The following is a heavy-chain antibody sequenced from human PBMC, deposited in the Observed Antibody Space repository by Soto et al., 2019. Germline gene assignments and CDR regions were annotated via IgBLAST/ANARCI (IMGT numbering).Heavy chain of an antibody. D-gene: IGHD5-18*01. CDR2: IYYSGRT. Sequence: QLQLQESGPGLVKPSETLSLTCTVSGGSISSSSYYWGWIRQPPGKGLEWIGTIYYSGRTYHNPSLTSRVTISVDTSKYQFSLKLSSVTAANTALYYCARHESAILLWLKFRYYFDYWGQGTLVTVSS. CDR1: GGSISSSSYY. CDR3: ARHESAILLWLKFRYYFDY. J-gene: IGHJ4*02. V-gene: IGHV4-39*01.